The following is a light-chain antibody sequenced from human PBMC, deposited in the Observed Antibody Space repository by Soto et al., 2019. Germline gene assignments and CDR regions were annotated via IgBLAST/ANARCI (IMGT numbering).Light chain of an antibody. CDR1: QAISTW. V-gene: IGKV1D-12*01. Sequence: DIQMTQSPSSVSASVGDRVTITCRASQAISTWLAWYQQKPGKAPKLLIYAASNLQTGVPSRFSGSGSGTDFTLTICSLQPEDFATYYCQQANSFPRRFGQGTKVEI. CDR2: AAS. CDR3: QQANSFPRR. J-gene: IGKJ1*01.